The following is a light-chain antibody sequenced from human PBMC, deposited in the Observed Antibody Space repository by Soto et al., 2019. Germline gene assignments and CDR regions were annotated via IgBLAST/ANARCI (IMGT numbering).Light chain of an antibody. V-gene: IGLV8-61*01. J-gene: IGLJ2*01. CDR3: VLYMGSDVV. CDR2: STN. Sequence: QTVVTQEPSFSVSPGGTVTPTWALDSGSVSTVHYPSWYRQTPGQAPRTLIYSTNSRSSGVPDRFSGSILGNKSALTITGAQADDESAYFCVLYMGSDVVFGGGTKVTVL. CDR1: SGSVSTVHY.